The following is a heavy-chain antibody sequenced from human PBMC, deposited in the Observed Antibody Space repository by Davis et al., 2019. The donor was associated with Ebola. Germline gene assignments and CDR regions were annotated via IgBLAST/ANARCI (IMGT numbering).Heavy chain of an antibody. Sequence: GSLRLSCAVYGGSFSGYYWSWIRQPPGKGLEWIGEINHSGSTNYNPSLKSRVTISVDTSKNHFSLKLTSVTAADTATYYCARHSPSVTVTVVGNVDNWGQGTLVTVSS. CDR1: GGSFSGYY. V-gene: IGHV4-34*01. D-gene: IGHD3-22*01. CDR2: INHSGST. CDR3: ARHSPSVTVTVVGNVDN. J-gene: IGHJ4*02.